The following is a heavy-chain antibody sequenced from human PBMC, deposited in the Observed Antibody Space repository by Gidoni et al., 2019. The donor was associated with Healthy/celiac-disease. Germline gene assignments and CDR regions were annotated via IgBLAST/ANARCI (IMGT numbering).Heavy chain of an antibody. V-gene: IGHV4-30-2*01. J-gene: IGHJ4*02. CDR2: IYLSGST. CDR3: ARGLVLSYGDHGLDY. CDR1: GGSISSGGYS. Sequence: QLPLQESVSGLVKPSQTLSLTCAVPGGSISSGGYSWSWIRQPPGKGLEWIGYIYLSGSTYYNPSLKSRVTISVDRSKNQFSLKLSSVTAADTAVYYCARGLVLSYGDHGLDYWGQGTLVTVSS. D-gene: IGHD4-17*01.